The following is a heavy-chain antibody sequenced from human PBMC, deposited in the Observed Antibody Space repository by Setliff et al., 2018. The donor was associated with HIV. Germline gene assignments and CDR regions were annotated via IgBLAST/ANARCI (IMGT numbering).Heavy chain of an antibody. CDR1: GYSFTGYY. V-gene: IGHV1-2*06. J-gene: IGHJ4*02. CDR2: INPNSGGP. D-gene: IGHD3-16*01. CDR3: ARGSSLDLGYHLDY. Sequence: GASVKVSCKASGYSFTGYYMHWVRQAPGQGLEWMGRINPNSGGPNYAQKFQGRVTMTRDTSISTAYMELSSLRSDDTAVYYCARGSSLDLGYHLDYWGQGALVTVSS.